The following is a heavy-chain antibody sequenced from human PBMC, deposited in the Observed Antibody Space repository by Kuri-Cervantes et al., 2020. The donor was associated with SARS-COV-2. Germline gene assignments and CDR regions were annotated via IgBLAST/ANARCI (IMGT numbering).Heavy chain of an antibody. CDR3: ARQGYCSSTSCYTIPPDY. CDR2: ISGSGGST. V-gene: IGHV3-23*01. J-gene: IGHJ4*02. D-gene: IGHD2-2*02. CDR1: GFTISSYA. Sequence: GESLKISCAASGFTISSYAMSWVRQAPGKGLEWVSAISGSGGSTYYADSVKGRFTISRDNSKNTLYLQMNSLRAEDTAVYYCARQGYCSSTSCYTIPPDYWGQGTLVTVSS.